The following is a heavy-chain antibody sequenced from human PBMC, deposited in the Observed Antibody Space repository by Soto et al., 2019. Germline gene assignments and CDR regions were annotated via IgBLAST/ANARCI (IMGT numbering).Heavy chain of an antibody. V-gene: IGHV4-59*01. CDR2: IYYNGST. CDR1: GGSISSYY. J-gene: IGHJ4*02. Sequence: SETLSLTCAVSGGSISSYYRSWIRQPPGKGLEWIGYIYYNGSTKYNPTLRSRVTISRDTSKKQFSLTVSSVTAADTAVYYCARYRYSFGYWGQGTLVTVSS. D-gene: IGHD3-16*02. CDR3: ARYRYSFGY.